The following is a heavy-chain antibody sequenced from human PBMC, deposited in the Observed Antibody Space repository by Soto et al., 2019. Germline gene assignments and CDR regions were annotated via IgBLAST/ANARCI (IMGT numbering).Heavy chain of an antibody. Sequence: KPSETLSLTCAVYGGSFSGYYWSWIRQPPGKGLEWIGEINHSGSTNYNPSLKSRVTISVDTSKNQFSLKLSSVTAADTAVYYCAKDLRITSDYWGQGTLVTVSS. CDR2: INHSGST. J-gene: IGHJ4*02. D-gene: IGHD3-10*01. V-gene: IGHV4-34*01. CDR1: GGSFSGYY. CDR3: AKDLRITSDY.